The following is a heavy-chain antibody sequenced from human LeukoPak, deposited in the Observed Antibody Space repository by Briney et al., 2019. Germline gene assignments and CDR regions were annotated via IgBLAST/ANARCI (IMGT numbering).Heavy chain of an antibody. CDR2: ISWNSGSI. V-gene: IGHV3-9*03. D-gene: IGHD2-2*01. Sequence: PGGSLRLSCAASGFTFDDYAMHWVRQAPGKGLEWVSGISWNSGSIGYADSVKGRFTISRDNAKNSLHLQMNSLRAEGMALYYCAKDFRGSSTAFDIWGQGTMVTVSS. CDR3: AKDFRGSSTAFDI. J-gene: IGHJ3*02. CDR1: GFTFDDYA.